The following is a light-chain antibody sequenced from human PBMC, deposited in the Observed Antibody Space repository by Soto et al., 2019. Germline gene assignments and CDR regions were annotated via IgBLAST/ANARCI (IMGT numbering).Light chain of an antibody. CDR1: QSVSSFY. J-gene: IGKJ1*01. Sequence: EIVLTQSPGTLSLSPGERATLSCRASQSVSSFYLGWYQQKPGQAPRLLIYGASSRATGIPDRFSGSGSGTKFTLTISSLEFGDSAVYYCQQYNNWWTFGQGTKVDIK. CDR3: QQYNNWWT. CDR2: GAS. V-gene: IGKV3-20*01.